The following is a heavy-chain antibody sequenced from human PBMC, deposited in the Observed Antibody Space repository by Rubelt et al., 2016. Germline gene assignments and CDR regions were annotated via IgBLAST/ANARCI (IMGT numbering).Heavy chain of an antibody. CDR3: ARDPIARVRFLEWLLYGDV. D-gene: IGHD3-3*01. CDR2: MGGRGGNI. J-gene: IGHJ6*04. Sequence: GQLLESGGGLVQPGGSLRLACVASGFMFSSYAMSWVRQAPGKGLEWVSGMGGRGGNIFYADSVKGRFTISRDNAENSLYLQMNSLRAEDTAVYYCARDPIARVRFLEWLLYGDVWGKGTTVTVSS. V-gene: IGHV3-23*01. CDR1: GFMFSSYA.